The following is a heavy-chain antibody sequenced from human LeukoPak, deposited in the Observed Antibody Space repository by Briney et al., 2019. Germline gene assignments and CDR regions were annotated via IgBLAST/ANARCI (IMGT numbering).Heavy chain of an antibody. Sequence: PGGSLRLSCVDSGFTFTNAWMSWVRQAPGKGLEWVGRIKSKTDGGTTDYAAPVKGRFTISRDDSKNTLYLQMNSLKTEDTAVYYCTTDLSGSYGGCDYWGQGTLVTVSS. CDR2: IKSKTDGGTT. J-gene: IGHJ4*02. V-gene: IGHV3-15*01. CDR1: GFTFTNAW. D-gene: IGHD1-26*01. CDR3: TTDLSGSYGGCDY.